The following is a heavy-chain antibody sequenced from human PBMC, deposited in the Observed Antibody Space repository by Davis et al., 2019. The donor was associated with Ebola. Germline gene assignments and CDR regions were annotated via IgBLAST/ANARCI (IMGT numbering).Heavy chain of an antibody. Sequence: GGSLRLSCAASGFTFSSYWMNWVRQGPGKGLEWVANIKQDGSKKNYVDSVKDRFTISRDSAKNSLFLQMNNLRADDTAVYYCATELTGNAFDVWGRGTMVTVSS. CDR1: GFTFSSYW. D-gene: IGHD3-9*01. CDR3: ATELTGNAFDV. J-gene: IGHJ3*01. CDR2: IKQDGSKK. V-gene: IGHV3-7*03.